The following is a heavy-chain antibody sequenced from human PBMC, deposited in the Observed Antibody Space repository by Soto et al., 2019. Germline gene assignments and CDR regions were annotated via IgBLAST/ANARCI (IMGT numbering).Heavy chain of an antibody. D-gene: IGHD5-18*01. V-gene: IGHV4-59*08. CDR3: ARPRSGYSYGYIDY. CDR2: IYYSGST. CDR1: GGPISGGYY. J-gene: IGHJ4*02. Sequence: SETLSLICTVSGGPISGGYYWTWIRQPPGKGLEWIGYIYYSGSTNYNPSLKSRVTISVDTSKNQFSLKLSSVTAADTAVYYCARPRSGYSYGYIDYWGQGTLVTVSS.